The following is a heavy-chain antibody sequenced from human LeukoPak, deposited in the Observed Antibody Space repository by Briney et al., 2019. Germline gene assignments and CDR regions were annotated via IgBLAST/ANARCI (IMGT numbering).Heavy chain of an antibody. V-gene: IGHV3-11*04. Sequence: GGSLRLSCAASGFTFSDYYMSWIRQAPGKGLEWVSYISSSGSTIYYADSVKGRFTISRDNAKNSLYLQMNSLRAEDTAVYYCVKDRATMIGVVRTTPLGQFDYWGQGTLVTVSS. CDR2: ISSSGSTI. D-gene: IGHD3-22*01. J-gene: IGHJ4*02. CDR3: VKDRATMIGVVRTTPLGQFDY. CDR1: GFTFSDYY.